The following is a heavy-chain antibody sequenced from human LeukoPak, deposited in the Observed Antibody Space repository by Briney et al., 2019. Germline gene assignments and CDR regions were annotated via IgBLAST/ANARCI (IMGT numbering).Heavy chain of an antibody. V-gene: IGHV4-39*07. D-gene: IGHD2-2*01. J-gene: IGHJ4*02. CDR1: GGSISSGDYY. Sequence: PSQTLSLTCTVSGGSISSGDYYWSWIRQPPGKGLEWIGSIYHSGSTYYNPSLKSRVTISVDTSKNQFSLKLSSVTAADTAVYYCASSLPAATWVDYWGQGTLVTVSS. CDR3: ASSLPAATWVDY. CDR2: IYHSGST.